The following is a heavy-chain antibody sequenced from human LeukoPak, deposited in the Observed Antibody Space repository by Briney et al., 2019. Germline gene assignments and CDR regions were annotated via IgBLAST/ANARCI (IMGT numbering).Heavy chain of an antibody. CDR1: GFTYANYA. CDR2: ITGTGGRGGI. CDR3: AKGDRGHCTGVKCYPFDY. V-gene: IGHV3-23*01. J-gene: IGHJ4*02. Sequence: PGGSLRLSCVASGFTYANYAMNWVRQAPGKRLEWVASITGTGGRGGIYYADSVKGRFTISRDNSKNTLFLRMSSLRAEDTAVYHCAKGDRGHCTGVKCYPFDYWGQGTVVTVSS. D-gene: IGHD2-8*02.